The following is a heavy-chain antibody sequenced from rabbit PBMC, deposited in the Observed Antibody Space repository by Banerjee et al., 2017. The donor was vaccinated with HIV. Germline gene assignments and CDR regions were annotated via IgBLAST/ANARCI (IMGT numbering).Heavy chain of an antibody. CDR1: GFSFSSYY. CDR2: IATGRNTRA. V-gene: IGHV1S45*01. J-gene: IGHJ4*01. CDR3: ARDGGDGDWDL. Sequence: QEQLEESGGDLVKPEGSLTLTCTASGFSFSSYYMSWVRQAPGKGLEWVGCIATGRNTRAGCASWARGRFTISKTASTTVTLQMTSLSAADTASYFCARDGGDGDWDLWGPGTLVTVS. D-gene: IGHD2-1*01.